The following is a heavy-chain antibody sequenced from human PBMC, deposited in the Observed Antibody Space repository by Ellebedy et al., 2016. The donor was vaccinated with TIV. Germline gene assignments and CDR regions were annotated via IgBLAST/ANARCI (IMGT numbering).Heavy chain of an antibody. Sequence: GESLKISCVASGFTFSTYSMYWVRQAPGKGLEWVSFIRSSGAPISYADSVKGRFTISRDNAKNSLYLQMNSLRANDTAVYYCARGYGLDVWGQGTTVTVSS. J-gene: IGHJ6*02. CDR1: GFTFSTYS. V-gene: IGHV3-21*01. CDR3: ARGYGLDV. CDR2: IRSSGAPI.